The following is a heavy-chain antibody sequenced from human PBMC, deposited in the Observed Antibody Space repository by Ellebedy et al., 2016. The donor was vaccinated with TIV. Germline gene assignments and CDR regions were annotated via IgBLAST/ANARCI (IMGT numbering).Heavy chain of an antibody. CDR1: GFSFSTSW. Sequence: GESLKISCAASGFSFSTSWMYWVRQVPGKGLVWVSRIKSDGSSTRYADSVRGRFTISRDNAANTLYLQMDSLGAEDTAVYYCARWDFDSVNAFDIWGQGTMVTVSS. V-gene: IGHV3-74*01. CDR3: ARWDFDSVNAFDI. J-gene: IGHJ3*02. D-gene: IGHD3-9*01. CDR2: IKSDGSST.